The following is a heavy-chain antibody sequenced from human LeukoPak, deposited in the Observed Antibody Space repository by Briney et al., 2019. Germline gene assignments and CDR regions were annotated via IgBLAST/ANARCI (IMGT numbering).Heavy chain of an antibody. CDR1: GFTFSSYW. CDR2: IDTDGSSA. Sequence: GGSLRLSCAASGFTFSSYWMHRVRQAPGKGLVWVSRIDTDGSSATYADSVKGRFTISRDNAKNTVYLQMNSLRVEDTGVYYCASALTTVTPHFHCWGRGTLVTVSS. CDR3: ASALTTVTPHFHC. V-gene: IGHV3-74*01. J-gene: IGHJ4*02. D-gene: IGHD4-17*01.